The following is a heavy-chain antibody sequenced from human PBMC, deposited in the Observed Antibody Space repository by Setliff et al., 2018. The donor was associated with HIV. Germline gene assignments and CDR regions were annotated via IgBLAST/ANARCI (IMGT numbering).Heavy chain of an antibody. CDR1: GGSISTNYYY. Sequence: PSETLSLTCSVSGGSISTNYYYWSWIRQHPGKGLEWIGYIYNSGTTFYNPSLESRLIMSVDPSKNQFSLKLTSATAADTAVYYCARGRYFRDISDSLFDFWGQGTLVTVSS. D-gene: IGHD2-21*01. CDR3: ARGRYFRDISDSLFDF. CDR2: IYNSGTT. V-gene: IGHV4-31*03. J-gene: IGHJ4*02.